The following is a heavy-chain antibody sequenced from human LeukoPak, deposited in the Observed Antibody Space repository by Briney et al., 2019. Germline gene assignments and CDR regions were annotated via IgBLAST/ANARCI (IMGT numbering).Heavy chain of an antibody. CDR1: GFTVSSNY. CDR3: ARTISSSGIYYYYYMDV. Sequence: PGGSLRLSRAASGFTVSSNYMSWVRQAPGKGLEWVSVIYSGGSTYYADSVKGRFTISRDNSKNTLYLQMNSLRAEDTAVYYCARTISSSGIYYYYYMDVWGKGTTVTVSS. V-gene: IGHV3-53*01. CDR2: IYSGGST. J-gene: IGHJ6*03. D-gene: IGHD6-6*01.